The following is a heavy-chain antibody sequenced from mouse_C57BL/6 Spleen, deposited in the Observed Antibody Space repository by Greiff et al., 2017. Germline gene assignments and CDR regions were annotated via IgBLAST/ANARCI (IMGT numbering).Heavy chain of an antibody. CDR3: AREITGAMDY. Sequence: VQLQQSGPGMVKPSQSLSLTCTVTGYSITSGYDWHWIRHFPGNKLEWMGYISYSGSTNYNPSLKSRISITHDTSKNHFFLKLNSVTTEDTATYYCAREITGAMDYWGQGTSVTVSS. CDR2: ISYSGST. J-gene: IGHJ4*01. D-gene: IGHD1-1*01. CDR1: GYSITSGYD. V-gene: IGHV3-1*01.